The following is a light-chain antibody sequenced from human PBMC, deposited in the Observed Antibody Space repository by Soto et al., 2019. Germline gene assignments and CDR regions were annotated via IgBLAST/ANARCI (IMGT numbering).Light chain of an antibody. CDR1: SSNIGSNT. CDR2: NNS. V-gene: IGLV1-44*01. CDR3: AAWDDSLKGGV. J-gene: IGLJ2*01. Sequence: QSALTQPPSASGTPGQRVTISCSGSSSNIGSNTVHWYQQLPGTAPKLLISNNSQRPSGVPDRFSGSKSGTSASLAISGLQSEDEADYYCAAWDDSLKGGVFGGGTKLTVL.